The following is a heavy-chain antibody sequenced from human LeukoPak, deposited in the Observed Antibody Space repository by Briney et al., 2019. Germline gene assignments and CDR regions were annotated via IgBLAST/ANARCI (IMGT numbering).Heavy chain of an antibody. CDR3: MRGSYGSGNYWP. Sequence: PGGSLRLSCAASGFTVSSNYMSWVRQAPGKGLEWGSVIYSGGSTYYADSVKGRFTISRDNSKNTLYLQMNSLRAEDTAVYYCMRGSYGSGNYWPWGQGTLVTVSS. V-gene: IGHV3-66*01. J-gene: IGHJ4*02. CDR2: IYSGGST. D-gene: IGHD3-10*01. CDR1: GFTVSSNY.